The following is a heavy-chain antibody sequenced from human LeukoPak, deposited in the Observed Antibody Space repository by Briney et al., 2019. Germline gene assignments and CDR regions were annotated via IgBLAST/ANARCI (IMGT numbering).Heavy chain of an antibody. J-gene: IGHJ4*02. CDR2: ISYDGSNK. CDR3: ARLTSNGATYFEY. CDR1: GFTFSSYA. V-gene: IGHV3-30-3*01. Sequence: SGGSLRLSCAASGFTFSSYAMHWVRQAPGKGLEWVAVISYDGSNKYYADSVKGRFTISRDNSKNTLYLQMNSLRAEDTAVYYCARLTSNGATYFEYWGQGTLVTVSS. D-gene: IGHD2-2*01.